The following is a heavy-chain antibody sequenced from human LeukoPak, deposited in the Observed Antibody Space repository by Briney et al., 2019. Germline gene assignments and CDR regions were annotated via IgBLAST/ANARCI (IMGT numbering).Heavy chain of an antibody. D-gene: IGHD4-17*01. V-gene: IGHV4-34*01. J-gene: IGHJ3*02. CDR3: ARHFDNGDYKKTFDI. CDR2: INHSGST. Sequence: SETLSLTCAVYGGPFSGYYWSWIRQPPGKGLEWIGEINHSGSTNYNPSLKSRVTISVDTSKNQFSLKLSSVTAADTAVYYCARHFDNGDYKKTFDIWGQGTMVTVSS. CDR1: GGPFSGYY.